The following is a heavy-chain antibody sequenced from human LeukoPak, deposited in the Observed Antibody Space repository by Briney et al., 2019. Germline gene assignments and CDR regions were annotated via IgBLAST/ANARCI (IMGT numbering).Heavy chain of an antibody. V-gene: IGHV4-34*01. J-gene: IGHJ4*02. Sequence: SETLSLTCAVYGGSFSGHYRTWIRQSPGKGLEWIGESTHSGSTNYNPSLKSRLTISVDTFKNQFSLKLTSVSAADTAVYHCARGRTGAAALDFWGPGTLVTVSS. D-gene: IGHD6-25*01. CDR2: STHSGST. CDR3: ARGRTGAAALDF. CDR1: GGSFSGHY.